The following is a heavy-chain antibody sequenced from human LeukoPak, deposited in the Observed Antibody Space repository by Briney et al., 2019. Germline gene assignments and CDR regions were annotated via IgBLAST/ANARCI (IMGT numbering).Heavy chain of an antibody. D-gene: IGHD3-10*01. Sequence: GGSLRLSCAASGFTVSSNYMSWVRQAPGKGLEWVSDIYSGGSTYYADSVKGRFTISRDNSRNTLYLQMNSLRAEDTAVYYCARPAITMVRGDNAFDIWGQGTMVTVSS. CDR3: ARPAITMVRGDNAFDI. V-gene: IGHV3-66*01. J-gene: IGHJ3*02. CDR2: IYSGGST. CDR1: GFTVSSNY.